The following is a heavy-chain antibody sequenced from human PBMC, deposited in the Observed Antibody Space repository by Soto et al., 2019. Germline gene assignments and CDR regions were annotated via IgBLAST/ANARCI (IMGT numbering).Heavy chain of an antibody. V-gene: IGHV1-18*01. CDR2: ISAYNGNT. D-gene: IGHD4-17*01. J-gene: IGHJ4*02. CDR1: GYTFSSYH. Sequence: QIQLVQSGAEVKKPGASVKVSCKASGYTFSSYHITWVRRAPGQGLEWMGWISAYNGNTNYAQNLQGRVTMTTDPPTSTAYMGLRSLRSDDTDMYYCARDLPPVDYWCQGTLVTVSS. CDR3: ARDLPPVDY.